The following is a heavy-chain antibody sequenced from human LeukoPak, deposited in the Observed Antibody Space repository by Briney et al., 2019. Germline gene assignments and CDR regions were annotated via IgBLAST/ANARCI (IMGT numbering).Heavy chain of an antibody. D-gene: IGHD2-2*01. J-gene: IGHJ4*02. V-gene: IGHV1-2*02. CDR2: INPNSGGT. CDR1: GYTFTAHY. CDR3: ARGGWDIVVVPAAIYFDY. Sequence: ASVTVSCKASGYTFTAHYMHWVRQAPGQGLEWMGWINPNSGGTNYAQKFQGRVTMTRDTSISTAYMELSRLRSDDTAVYYCARGGWDIVVVPAAIYFDYWGQGTLVTVSS.